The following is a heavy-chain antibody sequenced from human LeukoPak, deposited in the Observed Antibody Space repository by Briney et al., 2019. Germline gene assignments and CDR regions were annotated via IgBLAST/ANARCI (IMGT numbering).Heavy chain of an antibody. D-gene: IGHD2-2*01. Sequence: SETLSLTCTVSGGSISSYYWSWIRQPPGKGLEWIGYIYYSGSTNYNPSLKSRVTISVDTSKNQFSLKLSSVTSADTAVYYCARASIVVVPAAIRPPRVFDYWGQGTLVTVSS. CDR1: GGSISSYY. CDR3: ARASIVVVPAAIRPPRVFDY. CDR2: IYYSGST. J-gene: IGHJ4*02. V-gene: IGHV4-59*01.